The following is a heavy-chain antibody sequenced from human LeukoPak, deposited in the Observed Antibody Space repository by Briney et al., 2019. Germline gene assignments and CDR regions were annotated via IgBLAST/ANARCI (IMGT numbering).Heavy chain of an antibody. Sequence: ASVKVSCKASGYTFTSYDINWVRQATGQRLEWMGWRNPNSGNTGYAQKFQGRVTMTRNTSISTAYMELSSLRSEDTAMYYCARYSSGWYSPNFDYWGQGTLVPVSS. CDR3: ARYSSGWYSPNFDY. D-gene: IGHD6-19*01. CDR2: RNPNSGNT. V-gene: IGHV1-8*01. CDR1: GYTFTSYD. J-gene: IGHJ4*02.